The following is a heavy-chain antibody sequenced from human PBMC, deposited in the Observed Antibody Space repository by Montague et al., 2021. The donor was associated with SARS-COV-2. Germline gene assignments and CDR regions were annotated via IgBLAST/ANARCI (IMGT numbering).Heavy chain of an antibody. CDR1: GGSISGYY. Sequence: SETLSLTCTVSGGSISGYYWIWFRQSAGKGLEWIGRIYNSGSTSYNPSLKSRVTMSVDTSKNQFSLKLSSVTAADTAVDYCVRDQGRSNWNYPDYWGKGTLVTVAS. D-gene: IGHD1-20*01. J-gene: IGHJ4*02. CDR2: IYNSGST. V-gene: IGHV4-4*07. CDR3: VRDQGRSNWNYPDY.